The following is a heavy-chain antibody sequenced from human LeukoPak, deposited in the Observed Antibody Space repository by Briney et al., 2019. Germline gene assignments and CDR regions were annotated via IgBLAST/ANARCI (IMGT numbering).Heavy chain of an antibody. CDR1: GGSFSGYY. V-gene: IGHV4-34*01. Sequence: PSETLSLTCAVYGGSFSGYYWSWIRQPPGKGLEWIGEINHSGSTNYNPSLKSRVTISVDTSKNQFSLKLSSVTAADTAVYYCARGDTVVAASNFDYWGQGTLVTVSS. CDR3: ARGDTVVAASNFDY. D-gene: IGHD2-15*01. J-gene: IGHJ4*02. CDR2: INHSGST.